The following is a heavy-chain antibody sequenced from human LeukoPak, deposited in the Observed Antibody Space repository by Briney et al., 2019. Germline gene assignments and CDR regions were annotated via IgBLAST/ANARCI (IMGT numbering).Heavy chain of an antibody. J-gene: IGHJ4*02. CDR1: GGSFSGYY. V-gene: IGHV4-34*01. Sequence: KPSETLSLTCTVYGGSFSGYYWSWIRQPPGKGLEWIGEINHSGSTNYNPSLKSRVTISIDTSKSQFSLKLTSVTAADTALYSCARDVDGLIDCWGQGTLVTVSS. CDR2: INHSGST. CDR3: ARDVDGLIDC. D-gene: IGHD2-2*03.